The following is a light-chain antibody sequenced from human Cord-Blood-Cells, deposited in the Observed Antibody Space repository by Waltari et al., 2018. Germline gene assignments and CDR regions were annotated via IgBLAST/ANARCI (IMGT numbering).Light chain of an antibody. CDR3: QQANSFPPT. J-gene: IGKJ1*01. Sequence: DIQMTQSPSYVSASVGDRVTITCRASQGISSWLARYQQKPGKAPKLLIYAASSLQSGVPSRFSGSGSGTDFTLTISSLQPEDFATYYCQQANSFPPTFGQGTKVEIK. V-gene: IGKV1-12*01. CDR1: QGISSW. CDR2: AAS.